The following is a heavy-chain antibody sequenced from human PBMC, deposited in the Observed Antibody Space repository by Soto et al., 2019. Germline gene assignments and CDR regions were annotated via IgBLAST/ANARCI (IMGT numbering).Heavy chain of an antibody. V-gene: IGHV1-3*01. CDR2: INAGNGNT. Sequence: ASVKVSCKASGYTFTSYAMHWVRRAPGQRLEWMGWINAGNGNTKYSQKFQGRVPITRDTSASTAYMELSSLRSDDTAVYYCARVPQWLVPYYYYGMDVWGQGTTVTV. CDR1: GYTFTSYA. J-gene: IGHJ6*02. CDR3: ARVPQWLVPYYYYGMDV. D-gene: IGHD6-19*01.